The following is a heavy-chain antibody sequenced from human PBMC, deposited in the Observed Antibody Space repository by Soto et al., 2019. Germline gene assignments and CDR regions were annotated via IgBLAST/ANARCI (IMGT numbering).Heavy chain of an antibody. D-gene: IGHD3-16*01. CDR3: ASRGGTWPNRRGFDY. V-gene: IGHV4-39*01. CDR1: GGSIRSSTYY. CDR2: VYHSGDT. J-gene: IGHJ4*02. Sequence: QLQLQESGPGLVKPSETLSLTCTVSGGSIRSSTYYWGWIRQPPGNGLEWIGLVYHSGDTYYNPSLQSRVTISVDTSRNQFSLRLSSVTAADTALYFCASRGGTWPNRRGFDYWGQGALVTVSS.